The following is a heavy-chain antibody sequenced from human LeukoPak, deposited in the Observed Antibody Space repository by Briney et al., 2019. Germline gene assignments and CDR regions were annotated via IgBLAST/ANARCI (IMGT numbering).Heavy chain of an antibody. CDR2: ISSSSSI. CDR3: ARGGHYGDYAAY. Sequence: PGGSVTLSCGASGFAFSRYIMNCVRQAPGKGVECISYISSSSSIYYADTVKGRFTISRDNDKTSLYLQMNSLRDEDTAVYYCARGGHYGDYAAYWGQGTLVTVSS. J-gene: IGHJ4*02. CDR1: GFAFSRYI. V-gene: IGHV3-48*02. D-gene: IGHD4-17*01.